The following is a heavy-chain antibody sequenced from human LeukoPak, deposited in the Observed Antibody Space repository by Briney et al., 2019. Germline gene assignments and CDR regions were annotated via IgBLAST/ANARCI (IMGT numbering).Heavy chain of an antibody. V-gene: IGHV4-4*07. CDR3: ARELRLGEVFSSNLFDP. CDR1: GGSISSYY. J-gene: IGHJ5*02. Sequence: SETLSLTCTVSGGSISSYYWSWIRQPPGKGLEWIGRIYAGGTANYNPSLKSRVTMSVDTSKNQFSLKLNSVTAADTAVYYCARELRLGEVFSSNLFDPWGQGTLVTVSS. D-gene: IGHD3-16*01. CDR2: IYAGGTA.